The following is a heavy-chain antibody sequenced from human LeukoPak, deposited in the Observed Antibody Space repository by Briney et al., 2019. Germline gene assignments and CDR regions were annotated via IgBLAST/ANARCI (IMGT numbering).Heavy chain of an antibody. CDR1: GGAISSGGHY. V-gene: IGHV4-31*03. CDR3: ARDGQIMGFDY. CDR2: VYYTGST. Sequence: SQTLSLTCTVSGGAISSGGHYWSWIRQHPERGLEWIGYVYYTGSTYYNPSLESRVAISVDTSKNQFSLKLTSVTAADTAVYYCARDGQIMGFDYWGQGILVTVSS. J-gene: IGHJ4*02. D-gene: IGHD3-16*01.